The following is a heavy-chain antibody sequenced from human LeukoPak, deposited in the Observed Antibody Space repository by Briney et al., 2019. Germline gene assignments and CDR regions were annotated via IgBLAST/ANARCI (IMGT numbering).Heavy chain of an antibody. Sequence: PGGSLRLSCAASGFTFDDYAMHWVRQAPGKGLEWVSYISWNSGSIDYGDSVKGRFTISRANANQSLYLQMNRLRTEDTALYYCAKDLSRWGSYRSDAFDIWGQGTMVTVSS. CDR2: ISWNSGSI. V-gene: IGHV3-9*01. CDR3: AKDLSRWGSYRSDAFDI. D-gene: IGHD3-16*02. CDR1: GFTFDDYA. J-gene: IGHJ3*02.